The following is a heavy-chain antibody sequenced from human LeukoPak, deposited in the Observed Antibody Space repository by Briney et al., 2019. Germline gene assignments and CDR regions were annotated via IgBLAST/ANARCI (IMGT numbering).Heavy chain of an antibody. D-gene: IGHD1-26*01. Sequence: GGSLRLSCAASGFTFSGSAMDWVRQASGKGLEWVGRIRSKANSSATAYAASVKGRFTISRDDSKNTAYLQMNSLKTEDTAVYYCTRRASQIASGSYYYWGQGTLVTVSS. J-gene: IGHJ4*02. CDR3: TRRASQIASGSYYY. CDR2: IRSKANSSAT. V-gene: IGHV3-73*01. CDR1: GFTFSGSA.